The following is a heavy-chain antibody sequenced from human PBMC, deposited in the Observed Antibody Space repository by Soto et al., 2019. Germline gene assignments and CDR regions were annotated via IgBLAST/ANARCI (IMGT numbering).Heavy chain of an antibody. J-gene: IGHJ4*02. V-gene: IGHV4-34*01. CDR3: ARDCSGGSCPTLDY. CDR2: INHSGST. Sequence: QVQLQQWGAGLLKPSETLSLTCAVYGGSFSGYYWSWIRQPPGKGLGWIGEINHSGSTNYNPSLKCRVTISVDTPTNQFSLKLGSVTAAGTAVYYCARDCSGGSCPTLDYWGQGTLVTVSS. D-gene: IGHD2-15*01. CDR1: GGSFSGYY.